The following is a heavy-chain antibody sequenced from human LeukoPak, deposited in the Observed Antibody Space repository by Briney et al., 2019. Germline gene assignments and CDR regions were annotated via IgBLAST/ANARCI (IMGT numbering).Heavy chain of an antibody. CDR2: IYYSGST. V-gene: IGHV4-39*01. J-gene: IGHJ4*02. CDR1: GGSISSSSYY. Sequence: SETLSLTCTVSGGSISSSSYYWGWVRQPPGKGLEWIGSIYYSGSTYYNPSLKSRVTISVDTSKNQFSLKLSSVTAADTAVYYCARGDCSGGSCYLFDYWGQGALVTVSS. CDR3: ARGDCSGGSCYLFDY. D-gene: IGHD2-15*01.